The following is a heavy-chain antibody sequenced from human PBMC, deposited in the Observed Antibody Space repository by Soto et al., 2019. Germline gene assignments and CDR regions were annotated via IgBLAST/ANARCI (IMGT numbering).Heavy chain of an antibody. V-gene: IGHV4-34*01. CDR1: GGSFSGYY. D-gene: IGHD1-26*01. J-gene: IGHJ4*02. Sequence: QVQLQQWGAGLLKPSETLSLTCAVYGGSFSGYYWSWIRQPPGKGLEWIGEINHSGSTNYNPSLKSRVTISVDPAKKPFSLKLSSGTAADTAGYYLARMTDSGRVGYWGQGTLVTVSS. CDR3: ARMTDSGRVGY. CDR2: INHSGST.